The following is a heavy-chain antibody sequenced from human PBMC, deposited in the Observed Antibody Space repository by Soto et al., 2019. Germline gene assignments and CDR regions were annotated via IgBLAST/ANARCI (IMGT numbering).Heavy chain of an antibody. CDR2: INHSGST. CDR1: GGSFSGYY. J-gene: IGHJ5*02. Sequence: SETLSLTCAVYGGSFSGYYWSWIRQPPGKGLEWIGEINHSGSTNYNPSLKSRVTISVDTSKNQFSLKLSSVTAADTAVYYCARVRDVVGARKLRFFPPGWFAPWRQGTRVTV. V-gene: IGHV4-34*01. D-gene: IGHD3-3*01. CDR3: ARVRDVVGARKLRFFPPGWFAP.